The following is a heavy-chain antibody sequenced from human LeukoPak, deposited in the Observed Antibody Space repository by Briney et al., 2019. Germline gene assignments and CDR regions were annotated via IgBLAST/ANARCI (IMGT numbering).Heavy chain of an antibody. Sequence: GGSLRLSCTASGFTFVDYAMSWFRQAPGRGLDGVGFIRNKPYCYTTEYAASVKRRYNIPRDDSKIIASLHMQRQKTEHQAVLYCARPQRISGYYEGFYFDYWGKGTLVTVSS. CDR3: ARPQRISGYYEGFYFDY. V-gene: IGHV3-49*03. D-gene: IGHD3-22*01. J-gene: IGHJ4*02. CDR1: GFTFVDYA. CDR2: IRNKPYCYTT.